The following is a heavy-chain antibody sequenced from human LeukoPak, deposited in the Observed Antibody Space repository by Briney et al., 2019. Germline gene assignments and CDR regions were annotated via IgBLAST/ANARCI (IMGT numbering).Heavy chain of an antibody. J-gene: IGHJ4*02. CDR1: GGTISSYY. CDR2: IYTSGST. V-gene: IGHV4-4*07. Sequence: PSETLSLTCTASGGTISSYYWSWLRQPAGKGLEWIGRIYTSGSTNYNPSLKSRVTMSVDTFKNQFSLKLSSVTAADTAVYYCARGPLYSIYVDYWGQGTLVTVSS. CDR3: ARGPLYSIYVDY. D-gene: IGHD4-11*01.